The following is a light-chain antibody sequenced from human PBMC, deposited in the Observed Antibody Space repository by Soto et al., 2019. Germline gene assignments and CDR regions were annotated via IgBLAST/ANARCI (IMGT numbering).Light chain of an antibody. CDR2: DAS. CDR3: QQYNNWPPDFT. J-gene: IGKJ2*01. Sequence: EIVMTQSPATMSLSPGDRAALSCRASQSVGTNLAWYQQKPGQAPTLLIYDASTRATRLPDRFSGSGSGTEFNLTITIQQSEDFGIYYSQQYNNWPPDFTFGQGTKLEIK. V-gene: IGKV3-15*01. CDR1: QSVGTN.